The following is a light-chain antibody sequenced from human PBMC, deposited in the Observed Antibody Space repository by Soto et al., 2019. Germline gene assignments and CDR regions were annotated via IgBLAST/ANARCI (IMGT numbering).Light chain of an antibody. V-gene: IGKV1-6*01. J-gene: IGKJ1*01. CDR3: LQDINCPWT. CDR2: GAS. Sequence: QIRQSRCSMAEFSGDAVTITYRASQGIGNALGWYQQKPGKPPKVLIYGASNLQSGVPPRFSGSGSGTDFTLAISSLQPEDSATHHCLQDINCPWTFGHWNKVDIK. CDR1: QGIGNA.